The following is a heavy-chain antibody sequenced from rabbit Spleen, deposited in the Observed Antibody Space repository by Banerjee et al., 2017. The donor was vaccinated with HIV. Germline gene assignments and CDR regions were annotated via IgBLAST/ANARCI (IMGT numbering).Heavy chain of an antibody. V-gene: IGHV1S45*01. Sequence: QEQLVESGGGLVQPEGSPTLTCKASGFSFSSNWICWVRQAPGKGLEWIACIDTSDGDTDYANVPKGRFTISKTASTTLTLQMTSLTAADTSTYFCARNYVNAFDPWGQGTLVTVS. CDR1: GFSFSSNW. CDR3: ARNYVNAFDP. D-gene: IGHD1-1*01. J-gene: IGHJ2*01. CDR2: IDTSDGDT.